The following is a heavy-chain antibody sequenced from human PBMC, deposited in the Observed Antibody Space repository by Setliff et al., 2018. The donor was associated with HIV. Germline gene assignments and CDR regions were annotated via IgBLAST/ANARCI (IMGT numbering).Heavy chain of an antibody. D-gene: IGHD1-1*01. J-gene: IGHJ4*02. CDR1: GDSISSGSYF. V-gene: IGHV4-39*02. Sequence: SETLSLTCSVSGDSISSGSYFWGWIRQTPGKGLEWIGNIYYTGFAYYNPSLKSRVTISLDTSKTHFFLNLTSVTDAGTAVYFCTREGRGDPAMATTRIDYWGQGKLVTVSS. CDR2: IYYTGFA. CDR3: TREGRGDPAMATTRIDY.